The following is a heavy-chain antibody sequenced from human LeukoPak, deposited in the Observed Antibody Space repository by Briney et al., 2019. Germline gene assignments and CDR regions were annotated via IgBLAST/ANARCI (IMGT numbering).Heavy chain of an antibody. D-gene: IGHD6-13*01. CDR3: ARDKGIPQAFDI. Sequence: SETLSLTCTVSGGSISSFYWSWVRQPPGKGLEYIGYISYSGTTSYNPSLKSRVTISVDTSKNQFCLKLTSVTAADTAVYYCARDKGIPQAFDIWGQGTMVTVSS. V-gene: IGHV4-59*01. CDR2: ISYSGTT. CDR1: GGSISSFY. J-gene: IGHJ3*02.